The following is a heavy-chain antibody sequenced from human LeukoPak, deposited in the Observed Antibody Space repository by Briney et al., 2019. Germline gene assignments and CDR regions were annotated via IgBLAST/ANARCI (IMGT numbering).Heavy chain of an antibody. Sequence: PGGSLRLSCLASGFSFSSHAMHWVRQAPGKGLEFVSVISSNGGYGSYADSVKGRFTISRDNSKNTLYLQMSSLRPEDTAVYYCVKDRDGSWTFDIWGQGTMVTVSS. D-gene: IGHD5-24*01. J-gene: IGHJ3*02. CDR1: GFSFSSHA. CDR2: ISSNGGYG. CDR3: VKDRDGSWTFDI. V-gene: IGHV3-64D*09.